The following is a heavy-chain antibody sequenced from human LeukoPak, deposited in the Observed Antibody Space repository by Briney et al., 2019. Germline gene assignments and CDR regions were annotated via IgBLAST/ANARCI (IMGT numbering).Heavy chain of an antibody. CDR2: INPNSGRT. D-gene: IGHD3-22*01. CDR1: GYTFTGYY. CDR3: ARGSYDSSDFEYFHH. Sequence: ASVKVSCKASGYTFTGYYMHWVRQAPGQGLEWMGWINPNSGRTNYAQKFQGRVTMTRDTSIGTAYMELNRLRSDDTAVYYCARGSYDSSDFEYFHHWGQGTLVTVSS. V-gene: IGHV1-2*02. J-gene: IGHJ1*01.